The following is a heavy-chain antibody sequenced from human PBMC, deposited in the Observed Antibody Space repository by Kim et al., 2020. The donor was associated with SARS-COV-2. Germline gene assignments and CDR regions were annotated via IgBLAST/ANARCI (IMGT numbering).Heavy chain of an antibody. CDR2: A. CDR3: ASSGYSYGHDY. Sequence: ANYAQKFQGRVTITADKSTSTAYMELSSLRSEDTAVYYCASSGYSYGHDYWGQGTLVTVSS. V-gene: IGHV1-69*02. J-gene: IGHJ4*02. D-gene: IGHD5-18*01.